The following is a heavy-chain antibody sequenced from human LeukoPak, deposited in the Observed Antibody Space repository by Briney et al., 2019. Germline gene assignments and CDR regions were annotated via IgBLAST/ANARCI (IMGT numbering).Heavy chain of an antibody. CDR2: ISYDGTDK. CDR3: AKDPDSGIAAAGTDDY. Sequence: GGSLRLSCAASGFTFSSYGMNWVRQAPGKGLEWVAGISYDGTDKNYANSVKGRFTVSRDNSKNTLYLQMNSLRAEDTAVYYCAKDPDSGIAAAGTDDYWGQGTLVTVSS. J-gene: IGHJ4*02. CDR1: GFTFSSYG. V-gene: IGHV3-30*18. D-gene: IGHD6-13*01.